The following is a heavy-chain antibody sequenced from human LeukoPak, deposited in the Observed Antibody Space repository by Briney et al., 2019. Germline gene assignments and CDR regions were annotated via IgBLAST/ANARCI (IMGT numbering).Heavy chain of an antibody. CDR3: AKWGGDHFDY. CDR1: GFTFSRHA. J-gene: IGHJ4*02. CDR2: ISYDGGDK. V-gene: IGHV3-30-3*02. D-gene: IGHD2-21*02. Sequence: GGSLRLSCAASGFTFSRHAMDWVRQAPGKGLEWVAVISYDGGDKYYADSVKGRFTISRDNSKNTLYLQMNSLRAEDTAVYYCAKWGGDHFDYWGQGTLVTVSS.